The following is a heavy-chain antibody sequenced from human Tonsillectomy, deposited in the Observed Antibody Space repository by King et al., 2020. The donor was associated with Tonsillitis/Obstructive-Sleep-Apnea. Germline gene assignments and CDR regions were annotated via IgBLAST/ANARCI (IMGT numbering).Heavy chain of an antibody. CDR2: ISRSGRTI. CDR1: GFIFSSYS. V-gene: IGHV3-48*02. CDR3: ARGPGLIDY. Sequence: VQLVESGGGLVKPGGSLRLSCAASGFIFSSYSMNWVRQAPGKGREWISYISRSGRTIYYADAVKGRFTISRDNAKNSLYLQMNSLRDEDTALYYCARGPGLIDYWGQGTLVSVSS. J-gene: IGHJ4*02. D-gene: IGHD3/OR15-3a*01.